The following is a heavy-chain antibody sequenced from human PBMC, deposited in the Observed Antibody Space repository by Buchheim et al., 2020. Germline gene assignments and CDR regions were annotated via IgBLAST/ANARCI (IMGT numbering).Heavy chain of an antibody. Sequence: QITLKESGPTLVKPAQTLTLTCTFSGFSLSTSGVGVGWIRQPPGKALEWLAVIYWDDGKRYSPSLKSRLTITKDTSKNQVVLTMTNMDPVDTATYYCARLRRLFGVGSGNMDVWGNGTT. J-gene: IGHJ6*03. CDR3: ARLRRLFGVGSGNMDV. CDR2: IYWDDGK. D-gene: IGHD3-3*01. V-gene: IGHV2-5*02. CDR1: GFSLSTSGVG.